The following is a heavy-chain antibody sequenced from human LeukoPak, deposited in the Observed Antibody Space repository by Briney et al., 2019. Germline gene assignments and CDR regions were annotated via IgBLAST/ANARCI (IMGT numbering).Heavy chain of an antibody. V-gene: IGHV3-9*01. Sequence: GGSLRLSCAASGFTFDDYAMHWVRQAPGKGLEGVSGISWNSGSIGYADSVKGRFTISRDNAKNSLYLQMNSLRAEDTALYYCAKDNCGGDCYYDYWGQGTLVTVSS. CDR1: GFTFDDYA. CDR3: AKDNCGGDCYYDY. D-gene: IGHD2-21*02. J-gene: IGHJ4*02. CDR2: ISWNSGSI.